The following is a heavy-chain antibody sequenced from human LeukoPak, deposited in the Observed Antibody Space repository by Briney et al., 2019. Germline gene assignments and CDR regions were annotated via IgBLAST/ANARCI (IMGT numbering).Heavy chain of an antibody. Sequence: GGSPRLSCAASGFTFSSYSMNWVRQPPGKGLEWVSSISSSSAYIHYADSVKGRFTISRDNAKNSLYLQMNSLRAEDTAVYYCLGAFDIWGQGTLVTVSS. V-gene: IGHV3-21*01. CDR3: LGAFDI. J-gene: IGHJ3*02. CDR2: ISSSSAYI. CDR1: GFTFSSYS.